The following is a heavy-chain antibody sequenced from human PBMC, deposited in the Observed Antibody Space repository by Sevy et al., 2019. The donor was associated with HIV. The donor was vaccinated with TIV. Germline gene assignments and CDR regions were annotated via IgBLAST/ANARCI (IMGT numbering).Heavy chain of an antibody. CDR2: ISNDASNR. Sequence: GGSLRLSCAASGFSFSAYWMHWVRQAPGKGLVWVSHISNDASNRNYADSVKGRFTISRDNAKNTLYLQMNNLRVEDTALYYCHAASQGSWGQGTLVTVSS. CDR1: GFSFSAYW. J-gene: IGHJ5*02. V-gene: IGHV3-74*01. D-gene: IGHD6-25*01. CDR3: HAASQGS.